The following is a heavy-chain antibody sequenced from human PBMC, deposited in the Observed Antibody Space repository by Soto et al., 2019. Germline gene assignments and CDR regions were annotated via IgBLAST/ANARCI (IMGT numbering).Heavy chain of an antibody. CDR1: GFTFSSYG. V-gene: IGHV3-30*03. Sequence: GSLRLSCAASGFTFSSYGMHWVRQAPGKGLEWVAVISYDGSNKYYADSVKGRFTISRDNSKNTLYLQMNSLRAEDTAVHYCARYYYYYYGMDVWGQGTTVTVSS. J-gene: IGHJ6*02. CDR2: ISYDGSNK. CDR3: ARYYYYYYGMDV.